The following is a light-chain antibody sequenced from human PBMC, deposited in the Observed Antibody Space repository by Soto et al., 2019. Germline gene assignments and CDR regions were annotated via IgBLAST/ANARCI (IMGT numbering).Light chain of an antibody. CDR3: SSYGATNNYV. V-gene: IGLV2-8*01. Sequence: SVLTQPPSASGSPGQSVTISCTGTSSDVGGYNFVSWYRQYPGKAPQLIIYEVTKRPSGFPDRFSGSKSGNTASLTVSGLQAEDEADYYCSSYGATNNYVFGSGPKATVL. J-gene: IGLJ1*01. CDR1: SSDVGGYNF. CDR2: EVT.